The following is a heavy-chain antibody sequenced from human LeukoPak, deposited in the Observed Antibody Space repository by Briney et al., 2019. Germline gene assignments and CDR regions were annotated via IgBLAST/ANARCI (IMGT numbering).Heavy chain of an antibody. Sequence: ASVKVSCEAFGYTFTSNYMHWVRQAPGQGPEWMGVISPSGGSTTYAQKFQGRVTLTRDMSTSTAYMELSSLRSEDTAVYYCARDPRYCGGDCYNDYWGQGTLVTVSS. V-gene: IGHV1-46*01. CDR2: ISPSGGST. CDR3: ARDPRYCGGDCYNDY. CDR1: GYTFTSNY. J-gene: IGHJ4*02. D-gene: IGHD2-21*02.